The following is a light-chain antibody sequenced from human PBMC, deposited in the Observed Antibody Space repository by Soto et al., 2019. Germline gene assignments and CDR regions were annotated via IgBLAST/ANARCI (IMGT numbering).Light chain of an antibody. CDR1: QSISSY. Sequence: DIRMTQSPSSLSASVGDRVTITCRASQSISSYLHWYQQIPGKAPKLLIYAASNLQSGVPSRFSGSGSGTDFSLTISSLQPEDSATYYCQQSYSVPPTFGGGTKVEIK. J-gene: IGKJ4*01. CDR3: QQSYSVPPT. CDR2: AAS. V-gene: IGKV1-39*01.